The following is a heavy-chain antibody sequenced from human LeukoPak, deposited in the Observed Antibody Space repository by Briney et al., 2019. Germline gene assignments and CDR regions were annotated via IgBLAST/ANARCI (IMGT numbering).Heavy chain of an antibody. J-gene: IGHJ4*02. V-gene: IGHV4-39*01. Sequence: SETLSLTCTVSGGSISSSSYYWGWIRRPPGKGLEWIGSIYYSGATYYNPSLRSRVTISIDTSKNQFSLKLSSVTAADTAVYYCARHYSSGWLPFDYWGQGTLVTVSS. CDR1: GGSISSSSYY. CDR3: ARHYSSGWLPFDY. D-gene: IGHD6-19*01. CDR2: IYYSGAT.